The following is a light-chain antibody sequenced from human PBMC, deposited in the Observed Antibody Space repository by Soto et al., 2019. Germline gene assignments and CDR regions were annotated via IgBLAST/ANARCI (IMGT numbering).Light chain of an antibody. CDR2: LNSDGSH. CDR1: SGHNSYA. V-gene: IGLV4-69*01. Sequence: QPVLTQPPSASASLGASVKLTCTLSSGHNSYAIAWHQQQPEKGPRYLMKLNSDGSHSKGDVIPDRFSGSSSGAERHLTISSLQSEDEADYYCQTWSTDIRVFGGGTKLTVL. J-gene: IGLJ3*02. CDR3: QTWSTDIRV.